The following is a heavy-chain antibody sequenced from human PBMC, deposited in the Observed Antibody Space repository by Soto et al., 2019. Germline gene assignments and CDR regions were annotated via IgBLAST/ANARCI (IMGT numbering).Heavy chain of an antibody. CDR2: ISAYNGNT. CDR3: ARQRPYYDSSGRRGWFDP. V-gene: IGHV1-18*04. D-gene: IGHD3-22*01. CDR1: GYTFTSYG. J-gene: IGHJ5*02. Sequence: ASVKVSCKASGYTFTSYGISWVRQAPGQGLEWMGWISAYNGNTNYAQKLQGRVTMTTDTSTSTAYMELRSLRSDDTAVYYCARQRPYYDSSGRRGWFDPWGQGTLVTVAS.